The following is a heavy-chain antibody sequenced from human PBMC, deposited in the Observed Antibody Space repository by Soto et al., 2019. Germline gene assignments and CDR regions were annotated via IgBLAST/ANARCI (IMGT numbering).Heavy chain of an antibody. V-gene: IGHV5-10-1*01. CDR1: GYSFTSYW. J-gene: IGHJ4*02. D-gene: IGHD6-19*01. CDR2: IDPSDSYT. Sequence: PGEALKISCKGSGYSFTSYWISWVRQMPGKGLEWMGRIDPSDSYTNYSPSFQGHVTISADKSISTAYLQWSSLKASDTAMYYCARHDSSGWYGKYTWWVYWGQGTLVTVSS. CDR3: ARHDSSGWYGKYTWWVY.